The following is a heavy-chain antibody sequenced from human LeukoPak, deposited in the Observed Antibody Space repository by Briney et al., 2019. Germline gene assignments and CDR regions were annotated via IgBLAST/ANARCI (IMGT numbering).Heavy chain of an antibody. V-gene: IGHV3-9*01. CDR3: AKDLGPGSMATSPGFDY. D-gene: IGHD5-24*01. Sequence: PGGSLRLSCAASGFTFDDYAMHWVRQAPGKGLEWVSGISWNSGSIGYADSVKGRFTISRDNAKTSLYLQMNSLRAEVTALYYCAKDLGPGSMATSPGFDYWGQGTLVTVSS. CDR1: GFTFDDYA. CDR2: ISWNSGSI. J-gene: IGHJ4*02.